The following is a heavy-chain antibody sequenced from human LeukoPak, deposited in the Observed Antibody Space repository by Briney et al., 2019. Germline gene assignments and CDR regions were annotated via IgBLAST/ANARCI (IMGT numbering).Heavy chain of an antibody. J-gene: IGHJ4*02. Sequence: SETLSLTCSVSGGSISSYYWNWIRQPPGKGLEWIGYIYYSGSANYNPSLKSRVTLSVDTSKNQFSLKLSSVTAADTAVCYCARLSYGSGNYYFDSWGQGALVTVSS. CDR3: ARLSYGSGNYYFDS. CDR2: IYYSGSA. D-gene: IGHD3-10*01. CDR1: GGSISSYY. V-gene: IGHV4-59*08.